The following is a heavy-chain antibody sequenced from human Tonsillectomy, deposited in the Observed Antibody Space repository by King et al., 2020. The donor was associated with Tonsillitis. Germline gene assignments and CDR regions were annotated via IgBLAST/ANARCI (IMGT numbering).Heavy chain of an antibody. D-gene: IGHD3-3*01. CDR1: GFTFSSYA. V-gene: IGHV3-30-3*01. J-gene: IGHJ4*02. Sequence: VQLVESGGGVVQPGRSLRLSCAASGFTFSSYAMHWVRQAPGKGLEWVAVISYDGSNKYYADSVKGRFTISRDNSKNTLYLQMNSLRAEDTAVYYCARGFSRGRFLEWLLVYFDYWGQGTLVTVSS. CDR3: ARGFSRGRFLEWLLVYFDY. CDR2: ISYDGSNK.